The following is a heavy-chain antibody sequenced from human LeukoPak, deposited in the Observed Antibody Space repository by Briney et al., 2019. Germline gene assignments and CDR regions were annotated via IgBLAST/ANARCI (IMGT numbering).Heavy chain of an antibody. D-gene: IGHD3-10*01. CDR1: GFTFSSYS. Sequence: GGSLRLSCAASGFTFSSYSMNWVRQAPGKGLEWGSSISSSSSYIYYADSVKGRFTISRDNAKNSLYLQMNSLRAEDTAVYYCARWANRGAIDAFDIWGQGTMVTVSS. V-gene: IGHV3-21*01. J-gene: IGHJ3*02. CDR2: ISSSSSYI. CDR3: ARWANRGAIDAFDI.